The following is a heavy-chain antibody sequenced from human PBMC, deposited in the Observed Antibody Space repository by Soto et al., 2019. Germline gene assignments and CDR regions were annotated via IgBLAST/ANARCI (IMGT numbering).Heavy chain of an antibody. D-gene: IGHD3-10*01. J-gene: IGHJ6*02. Sequence: GGSLRLSCAASGFTFSSFWMHWVRQAPGKGLVWVSRINSDGSSASYADSVKGRFTISRDNAKNTLYLQMNSLRAEDTAVYYCARAVRSGSYPYYYYGMDVWGQGPRSPSP. V-gene: IGHV3-74*01. CDR3: ARAVRSGSYPYYYYGMDV. CDR2: INSDGSSA. CDR1: GFTFSSFW.